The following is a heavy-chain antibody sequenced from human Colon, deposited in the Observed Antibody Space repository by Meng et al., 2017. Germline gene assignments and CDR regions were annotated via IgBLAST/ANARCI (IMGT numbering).Heavy chain of an antibody. J-gene: IGHJ6*02. Sequence: ASVKVSCKASGYTFTSYAMNWVRQAPGQGLEWMGWINTNTGNPTYAKGFTGRFVFSLDTSVSTAYLQISSLKADDTAVYYCARGRGTYVYYYDGMDVWGQGTTVTVSS. V-gene: IGHV7-4-1*02. CDR2: INTNTGNP. D-gene: IGHD3-10*02. CDR3: ARGRGTYVYYYDGMDV. CDR1: GYTFTSYA.